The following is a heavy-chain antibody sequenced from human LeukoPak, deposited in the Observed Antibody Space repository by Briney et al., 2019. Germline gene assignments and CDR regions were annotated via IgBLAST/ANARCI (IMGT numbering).Heavy chain of an antibody. Sequence: ASVKVSCKASGYTFISYYMHWVRQAPGQGLEWMGIINPSGGSTNYAQKFQGRVTMTEDTSTDTAYMELSSLRSEDTAVYYCATDSHGIAAAATGFDYWGQGTLVTVSS. CDR3: ATDSHGIAAAATGFDY. J-gene: IGHJ4*02. CDR2: INPSGGST. V-gene: IGHV1-46*01. CDR1: GYTFISYY. D-gene: IGHD6-13*01.